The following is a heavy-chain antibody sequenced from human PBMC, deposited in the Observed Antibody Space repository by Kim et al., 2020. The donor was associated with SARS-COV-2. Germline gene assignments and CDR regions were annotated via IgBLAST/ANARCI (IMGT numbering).Heavy chain of an antibody. CDR2: TT. CDR3: TRASKFYFDY. Sequence: TTEGAASVKGRLTISRDDSRSSAYLQMNSLKTEDTAVYYCTRASKFYFDYWGQGTLVTVSS. J-gene: IGHJ4*02. V-gene: IGHV3-49*02.